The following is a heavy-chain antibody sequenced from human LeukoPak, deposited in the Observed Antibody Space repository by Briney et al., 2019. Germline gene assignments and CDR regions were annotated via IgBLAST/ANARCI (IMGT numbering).Heavy chain of an antibody. CDR1: GDSVSSNSAA. J-gene: IGHJ4*02. D-gene: IGHD1-26*01. CDR2: TYYRSKWYN. Sequence: SQTLSLTCAISGDSVSSNSAAWSWIRQSPSRGLEWLGRTYYRSKWYNDYAISVKSRISINADTSKNQFSLQLNSVTPEDTAVYYCARDLGSSPYYFDYWGQGTLVTVSS. V-gene: IGHV6-1*01. CDR3: ARDLGSSPYYFDY.